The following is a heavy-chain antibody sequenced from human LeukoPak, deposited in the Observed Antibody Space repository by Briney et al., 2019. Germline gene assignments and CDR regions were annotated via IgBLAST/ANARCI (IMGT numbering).Heavy chain of an antibody. CDR1: GGSFSGYY. Sequence: SETLSLTCAVYGGSFSGYYWSWIRQPPGKGLEWIGYIYYSGTTNYNPSLKSRVTISVDTSKNQFSLKLSSVTAADTAVYYCARHDRVRGWRDYWGQGTLVTVSS. CDR3: ARHDRVRGWRDY. J-gene: IGHJ4*02. D-gene: IGHD3-10*01. V-gene: IGHV4-59*08. CDR2: IYYSGTT.